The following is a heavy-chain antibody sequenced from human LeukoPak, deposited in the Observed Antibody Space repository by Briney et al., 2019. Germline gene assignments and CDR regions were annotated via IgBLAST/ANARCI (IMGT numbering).Heavy chain of an antibody. CDR2: IRYDGSNK. CDR1: GFTFSSYG. CDR3: ARELEEAFDI. J-gene: IGHJ3*02. D-gene: IGHD3-3*01. Sequence: PGGSLRLSCAASGFTFSSYGMHWVRQAPGKGLEWVAFIRYDGSNKYYADSVKGRFTISRDNAKNSLYLQMNSLRAEDSAVYYCARELEEAFDIWGQGTMVTVSS. V-gene: IGHV3-30*02.